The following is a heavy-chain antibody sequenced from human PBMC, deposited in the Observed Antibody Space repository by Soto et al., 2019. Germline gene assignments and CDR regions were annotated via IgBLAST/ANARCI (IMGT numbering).Heavy chain of an antibody. Sequence: ESGGGVVQPGRSLRLSCAASGFTFSSYGMHWVRQAPGKRLEWVAVIWYDGSNKYYADSVKGRFTISRDNSKNTLYLQMNSLRAEDTAVYYCASDVDTAMLDAFDIWGQGTMVTVSS. CDR2: IWYDGSNK. CDR1: GFTFSSYG. J-gene: IGHJ3*02. D-gene: IGHD5-18*01. V-gene: IGHV3-33*01. CDR3: ASDVDTAMLDAFDI.